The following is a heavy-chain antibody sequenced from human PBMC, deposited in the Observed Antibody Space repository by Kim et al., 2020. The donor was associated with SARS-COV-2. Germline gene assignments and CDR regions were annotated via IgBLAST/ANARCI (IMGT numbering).Heavy chain of an antibody. D-gene: IGHD3-3*01. Sequence: SETLSLTCTVSGGSISSYYWNWLRQSPGKGLEWIGYIYYNGNTHYNPSLKSRVTTSIDTSNLQSSLKLSSVTAADTAAFYCATHPPLFTTISGFDSWRQG. J-gene: IGHJ5*02. CDR2: IYYNGNT. CDR1: GGSISSYY. CDR3: ATHPPLFTTISGFDS. V-gene: IGHV4-59*08.